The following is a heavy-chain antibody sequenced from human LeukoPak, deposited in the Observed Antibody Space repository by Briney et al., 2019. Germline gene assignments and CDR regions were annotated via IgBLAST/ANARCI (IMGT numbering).Heavy chain of an antibody. CDR2: ISGSGGST. V-gene: IGHV3-23*01. CDR1: GFTFSSYA. J-gene: IGHJ1*01. D-gene: IGHD3-10*01. CDR3: VREGAVVTSGSYPWRYFQY. Sequence: GGSLRLSCAASGFTFSSYAMSWVRQAPGKGLEWVSAISGSGGSTYYADSVKGRFTISRDNAKNSLYLQMNTLRAEDTAVYYCVREGAVVTSGSYPWRYFQYWGQGTLVTVSS.